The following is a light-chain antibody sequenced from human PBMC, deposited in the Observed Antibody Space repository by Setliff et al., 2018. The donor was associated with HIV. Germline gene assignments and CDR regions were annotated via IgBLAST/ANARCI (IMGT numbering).Light chain of an antibody. Sequence: QSVLTQPASLSGSPGQSITISCTGGSDDIGSFSYVSWYQQYPGKAPKLMIYDASSRPSGVSTRFSGSRSGNTASLTISGVQAEDEADYHCSAYSKGDTLVLFGGGTKVTV. CDR3: SAYSKGDTLVL. V-gene: IGLV2-14*03. CDR1: SDDIGSFSY. CDR2: DAS. J-gene: IGLJ2*01.